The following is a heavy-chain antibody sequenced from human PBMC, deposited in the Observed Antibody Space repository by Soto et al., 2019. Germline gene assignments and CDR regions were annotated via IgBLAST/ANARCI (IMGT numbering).Heavy chain of an antibody. J-gene: IGHJ4*02. D-gene: IGHD3-22*01. CDR3: ASNASYYVSSGYFGTY. V-gene: IGHV5-10-1*01. Sequence: GESLKISCQGSGYTFTNHWTTWVRQIHAKGLEWMGRINTSDSQTNYSPCFQGHVNMSVDKPISTAYLQWSSLKASDTAMYYCASNASYYVSSGYFGTYWGQGTLVTVSS. CDR1: GYTFTNHW. CDR2: INTSDSQT.